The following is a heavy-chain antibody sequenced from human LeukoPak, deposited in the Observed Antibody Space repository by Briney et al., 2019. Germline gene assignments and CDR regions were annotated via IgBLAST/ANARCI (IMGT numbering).Heavy chain of an antibody. CDR3: TTELRWELLDFDY. V-gene: IGHV3-15*01. D-gene: IGHD1-26*01. CDR1: GFTVSSNY. J-gene: IGHJ4*02. CDR2: IKSKTDGGTT. Sequence: GGSLRLSCAASGFTVSSNYMSWVRQAPGRGLEWVGRIKSKTDGGTTDYAAPVKGRFTISRDDSKNTLYLQMNSLKTEDTAVYYCTTELRWELLDFDYWGQGTLVTVSS.